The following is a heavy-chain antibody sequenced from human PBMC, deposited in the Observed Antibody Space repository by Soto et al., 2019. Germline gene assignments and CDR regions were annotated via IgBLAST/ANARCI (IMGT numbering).Heavy chain of an antibody. CDR3: ARVHKNWFDS. CDR2: IDPSGSYT. CDR1: GYNFTAFW. V-gene: IGHV5-10-1*01. J-gene: IGHJ5*01. Sequence: PGESLKISSKASGYNFTAFWIHLVRQMPGKGLEWLGKIDPSGSYTNYSPSFEGHVTISTDNSITTAYLQWSSLRASDTALYFCARVHKNWFDSWAQGTMVTVSS.